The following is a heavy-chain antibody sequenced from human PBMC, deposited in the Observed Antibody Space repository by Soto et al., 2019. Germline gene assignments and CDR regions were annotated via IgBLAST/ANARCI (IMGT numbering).Heavy chain of an antibody. V-gene: IGHV3-53*02. D-gene: IGHD2-15*01. Sequence: EVQLVETGGGLIQPGGSLRLSCAASGFTVSSNYMSWVRQAPGKGLEWVSVIYSGGSTYYADSVKGRFTISRDNSKNTLYLQMNSLRAEDTAVYYCARDKGCSGGSCYSSHYYYYGMDVCGQGTTVTVSS. CDR1: GFTVSSNY. CDR2: IYSGGST. J-gene: IGHJ6*02. CDR3: ARDKGCSGGSCYSSHYYYYGMDV.